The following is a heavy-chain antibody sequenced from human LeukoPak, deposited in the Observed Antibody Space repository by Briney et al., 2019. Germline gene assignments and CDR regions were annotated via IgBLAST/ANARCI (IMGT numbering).Heavy chain of an antibody. V-gene: IGHV4-59*01. CDR3: ARSGYSSGMARLDY. D-gene: IGHD6-19*01. CDR2: IYYSGST. CDR1: GGSISSYC. Sequence: SETLSLTCTVSGGSISSYCWSWIRQPPGKELEWLGYIYYSGSTNYSPSLKSRVTMSVDTSKNQFSLKLSSVTAADTAVYYCARSGYSSGMARLDYWGQGTLVTVSS. J-gene: IGHJ4*02.